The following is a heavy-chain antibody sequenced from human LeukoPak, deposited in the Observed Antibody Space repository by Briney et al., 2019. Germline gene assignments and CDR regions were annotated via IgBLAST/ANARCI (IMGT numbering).Heavy chain of an antibody. Sequence: GGSLRLSCAASGFTFSSYGMHWVRQAPGKGLEWVAFIRYDGSIRQYADSVKGRLTISRDNSKNTMYLQVNSVRADDTAVYYCAKDGGSYCFDYWGQGTLVTVSS. CDR2: IRYDGSIR. CDR3: AKDGGSYCFDY. D-gene: IGHD1-26*01. V-gene: IGHV3-30*02. J-gene: IGHJ4*02. CDR1: GFTFSSYG.